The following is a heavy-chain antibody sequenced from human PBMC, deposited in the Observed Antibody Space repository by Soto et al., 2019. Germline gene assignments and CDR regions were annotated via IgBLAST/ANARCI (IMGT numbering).Heavy chain of an antibody. CDR3: ARDLSGRPTMSYFYYGLEV. CDR1: GFNFRTSW. CDR2: IKQDGSEK. J-gene: IGHJ6*04. Sequence: PGGSLRLSCTASGFNFRTSWMSWVRQAPGKGLEWVANIKQDGSEKYYVDSLKGRFTISRDNAKNSLYLQMNSLRAEDTAVYYCARDLSGRPTMSYFYYGLEVWGKGTRFTV. V-gene: IGHV3-7*03. D-gene: IGHD1-26*01.